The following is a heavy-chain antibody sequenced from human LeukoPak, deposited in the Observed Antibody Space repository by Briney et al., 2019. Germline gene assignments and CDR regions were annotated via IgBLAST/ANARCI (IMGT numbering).Heavy chain of an antibody. CDR2: ITTGGST. J-gene: IGHJ4*02. CDR1: GVSISTYA. D-gene: IGHD6-6*01. CDR3: ARMYSSSSYFDY. V-gene: IGHV4-4*07. Sequence: SETLCLTCTVSGVSISTYARRWIRQPAGKGLEWIGRITTGGSTDYNPSLKSRDTMSVDTSKDQFSLNLSSVTAADTAVYYCARMYSSSSYFDYWGQGTLVTVSS.